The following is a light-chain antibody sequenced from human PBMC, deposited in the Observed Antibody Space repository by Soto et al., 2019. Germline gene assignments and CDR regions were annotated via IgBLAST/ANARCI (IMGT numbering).Light chain of an antibody. CDR1: SSNIGGNT. J-gene: IGLJ2*01. V-gene: IGLV1-44*01. CDR3: AAWDDSLNGVV. CDR2: SNN. Sequence: QPVLTQAPSTSGTPGQRVTISCSGSSSNIGGNTVNWYQQLPGTAPKPLIYSNNLRPSEVPGRFSGSKSGTSASLAISGLQSEDEADYYCAAWDDSLNGVVFGGGTKLTVL.